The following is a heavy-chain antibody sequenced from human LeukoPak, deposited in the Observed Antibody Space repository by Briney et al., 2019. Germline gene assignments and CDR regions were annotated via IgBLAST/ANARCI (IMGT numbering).Heavy chain of an antibody. CDR3: ARDRRYYGSGSKGIGAFDI. CDR1: GLTFSSYS. Sequence: GGSLRLSCAASGLTFSSYSMNWVRQAPGKGLEWVSYISSSSSTIYYADSVKGRFTISRDNAKNSLYLQMNSLRAEDTAVYYCARDRRYYGSGSKGIGAFDIWGQGTMVTVSS. J-gene: IGHJ3*02. CDR2: ISSSSSTI. V-gene: IGHV3-48*04. D-gene: IGHD3-10*01.